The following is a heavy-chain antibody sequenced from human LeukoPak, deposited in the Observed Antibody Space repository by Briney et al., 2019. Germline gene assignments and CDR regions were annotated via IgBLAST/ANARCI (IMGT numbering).Heavy chain of an antibody. CDR2: IYHSGST. V-gene: IGHV4-30-4*02. Sequence: SETLSLTCTVSGGSISSGDYYWSWIRQPPGKGLEWIGYIYHSGSTYYNPSLKSRVTISVDTSKNQFSLKLSSVTAADTAVYYCARSITSSWYGDFQHWGQGALVTVSS. CDR1: GGSISSGDYY. CDR3: ARSITSSWYGDFQH. D-gene: IGHD6-13*01. J-gene: IGHJ1*01.